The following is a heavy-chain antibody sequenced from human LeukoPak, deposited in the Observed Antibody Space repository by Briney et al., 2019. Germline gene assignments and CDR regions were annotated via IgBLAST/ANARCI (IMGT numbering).Heavy chain of an antibody. CDR3: AKDLMPDTVTTRGAFNS. Sequence: GGSLRLSCAASGFTFTTYAMSWVCQAPGKGLEWLSTISSSGANTYYADSVKGWFTISRDNSKTALYLQMNSLRAEDTAVYYCAKDLMPDTVTTRGAFNSWGQGTLVTVPS. V-gene: IGHV3-23*01. J-gene: IGHJ4*02. CDR1: GFTFTTYA. D-gene: IGHD4-17*01. CDR2: ISSSGANT.